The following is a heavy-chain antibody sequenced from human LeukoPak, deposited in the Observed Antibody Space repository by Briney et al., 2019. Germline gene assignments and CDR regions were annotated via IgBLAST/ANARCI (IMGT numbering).Heavy chain of an antibody. V-gene: IGHV3-21*01. CDR2: ISSSSSYI. J-gene: IGHJ4*02. CDR3: ARAAAFTVTSNFDY. D-gene: IGHD4-17*01. Sequence: GGSLRLSCAASGFTFSSYSMNWVRQAPGKGLEWVSSISSSSSYIYYADSVKGRFTISRDNAKNSLYLQMNSLRAEDTAVYYCARAAAFTVTSNFDYWGQGTLVTVSS. CDR1: GFTFSSYS.